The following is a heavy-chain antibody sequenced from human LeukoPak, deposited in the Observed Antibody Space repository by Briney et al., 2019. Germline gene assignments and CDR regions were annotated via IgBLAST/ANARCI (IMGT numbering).Heavy chain of an antibody. CDR2: IYTSGST. V-gene: IGHV4-61*02. CDR3: ARASLAARLNLWVDY. Sequence: SQTPSLTCTVSGGSISGGSYYWSWIRQPAGKGLEWIGRIYTSGSTNYNPSLKSRVTISVDTSKNQFSLKLSSVTAADTAVYCCARASLAARLNLWVDYWGQGTLVTVSS. J-gene: IGHJ4*02. CDR1: GGSISGGSYY. D-gene: IGHD6-6*01.